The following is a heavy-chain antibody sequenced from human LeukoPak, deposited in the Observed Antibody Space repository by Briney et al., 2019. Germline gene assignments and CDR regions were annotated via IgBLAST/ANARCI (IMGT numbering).Heavy chain of an antibody. J-gene: IGHJ4*02. V-gene: IGHV3-21*01. CDR1: GFIFNTFG. D-gene: IGHD2-2*01. CDR3: ARGPSSNNFLHLDY. Sequence: GGSLRLSCSASGFIFNTFGMNWVRQAPGKGLEWVSSITSTTTYTYYADSVKGRFTISRDNAKNSLFLQMNSLRAEDTAIYYCARGPSSNNFLHLDYWGQGTLVTVSS. CDR2: ITSTTTYT.